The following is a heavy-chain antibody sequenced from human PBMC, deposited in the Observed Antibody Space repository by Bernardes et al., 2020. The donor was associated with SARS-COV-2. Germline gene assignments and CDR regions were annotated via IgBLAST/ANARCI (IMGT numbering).Heavy chain of an antibody. V-gene: IGHV3-9*01. CDR3: AKMFDSSSSSPDY. D-gene: IGHD6-6*01. J-gene: IGHJ4*02. CDR1: GFTFDDYA. CDR2: ISWNSGSI. Sequence: GGSLRLSCAASGFTFDDYAMHWVRQAPGKGLEWVSGISWNSGSIGYADSVKGRFTISRDNAKNSLYLQMNSLRAEDTALYYCAKMFDSSSSSPDYWGQGTLVTVSS.